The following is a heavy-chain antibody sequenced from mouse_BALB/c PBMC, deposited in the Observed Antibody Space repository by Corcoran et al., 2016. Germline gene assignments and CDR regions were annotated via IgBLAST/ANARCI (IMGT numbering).Heavy chain of an antibody. Sequence: DVQLTESGPGLVKPSQSLSLTCSVTGYSITSGYYWNWIRQFPGNKLEWMGYISYDGSNNYNPSLKNRISITRDTSKNQFFLKLNSVTTEDTATYYCARAHWYFDVWGAGTTVTVSS. J-gene: IGHJ1*01. CDR2: ISYDGSN. CDR1: GYSITSGYY. CDR3: ARAHWYFDV. V-gene: IGHV3-6*02.